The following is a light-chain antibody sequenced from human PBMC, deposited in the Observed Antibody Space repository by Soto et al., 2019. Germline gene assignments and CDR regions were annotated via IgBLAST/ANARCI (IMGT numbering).Light chain of an antibody. Sequence: DIVMTQSPDSLAVSLGESATINCKSSQSVLYSSKNKNYLAWYQQKPGQPPKLLIYWASTRESGVPDRLSGSGSGADFTLTISRLPAEDVAVYYCQHYYSTPFTFGQGTRLESK. CDR1: QSVLYSSKNKNY. CDR3: QHYYSTPFT. V-gene: IGKV4-1*01. CDR2: WAS. J-gene: IGKJ5*01.